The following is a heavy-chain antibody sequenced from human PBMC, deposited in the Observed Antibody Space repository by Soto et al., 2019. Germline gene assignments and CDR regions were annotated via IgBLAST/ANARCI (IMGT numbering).Heavy chain of an antibody. J-gene: IGHJ4*02. D-gene: IGHD3-22*01. Sequence: EVQLVESGGGLVKPGGSLRRSCAASGFTFSSYSMNCFRQAPGKWLEWVSSISSSSSYIYYADSVKGRFTISRDNAKNSLYLQMNSLRAEDTAVYYCARGVYYYDSSGWGYWGQGTLVTVSS. CDR2: ISSSSSYI. CDR1: GFTFSSYS. V-gene: IGHV3-21*01. CDR3: ARGVYYYDSSGWGY.